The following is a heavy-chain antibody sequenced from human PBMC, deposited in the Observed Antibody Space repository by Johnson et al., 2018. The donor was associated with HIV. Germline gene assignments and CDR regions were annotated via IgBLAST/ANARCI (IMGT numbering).Heavy chain of an antibody. Sequence: VQLVESGGGLVQPGRSLRLSCAASGFTFDDYAMHWVRQAPGKGLEWVSGISWNSGSIGYADSVKGRFTISRDNAKNSLYLQMESLRADDTALYYCARDKDYGGNHDAFEIWGQGTMVTVSS. V-gene: IGHV3-9*01. D-gene: IGHD4-23*01. CDR3: ARDKDYGGNHDAFEI. CDR1: GFTFDDYA. J-gene: IGHJ3*02. CDR2: ISWNSGSI.